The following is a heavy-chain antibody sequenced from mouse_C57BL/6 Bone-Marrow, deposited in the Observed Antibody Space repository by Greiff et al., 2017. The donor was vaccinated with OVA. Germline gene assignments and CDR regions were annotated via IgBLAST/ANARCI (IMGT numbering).Heavy chain of an antibody. CDR2: IYPGDGDT. CDR1: GYAFSSSW. J-gene: IGHJ2*01. CDR3: ARGGLYYYGRGGNFDY. D-gene: IGHD1-1*01. V-gene: IGHV1-82*01. Sequence: QVQLQQSGPELVKPGASVKISCKASGYAFSSSWMNWVKQRPGKGLEWIGRIYPGDGDTNYNGKFKGKATLTADKSSSTAYMQLSSLTSEDSAVYFCARGGLYYYGRGGNFDYWGQGTTLTVSS.